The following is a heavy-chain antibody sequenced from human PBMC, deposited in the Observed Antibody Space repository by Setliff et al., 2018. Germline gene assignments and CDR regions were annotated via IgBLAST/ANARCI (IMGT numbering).Heavy chain of an antibody. J-gene: IGHJ6*03. Sequence: SETLSLTCTVSGYPISSGYIWGWIRQPPGKGLEWVGNIGHTGSINYNPSLKSRLTISRDTSKNQVSLKLNSVTAADTAVYYCARVYSSSSRMGYYYYYYMDVWGKGTTVTVSS. CDR2: IGHTGSI. D-gene: IGHD6-6*01. CDR1: GYPISSGYI. CDR3: ARVYSSSSRMGYYYYYYMDV. V-gene: IGHV4-38-2*02.